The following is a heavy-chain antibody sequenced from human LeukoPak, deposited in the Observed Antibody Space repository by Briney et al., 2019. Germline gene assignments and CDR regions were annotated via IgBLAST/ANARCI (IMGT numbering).Heavy chain of an antibody. CDR2: FYYTGTT. V-gene: IGHV4-38-2*02. CDR1: AFSIASGYY. Sequence: SETLSLTCSVSAFSIASGYYWGWIRLSPGKGLEWIGNFYYTGTTYYNPSLKSRVTISVDTSMNQFSLKLTSVTAADTAVYYCARDRSYYYGMDVWGQGTTVTVSS. CDR3: ARDRSYYYGMDV. J-gene: IGHJ6*02.